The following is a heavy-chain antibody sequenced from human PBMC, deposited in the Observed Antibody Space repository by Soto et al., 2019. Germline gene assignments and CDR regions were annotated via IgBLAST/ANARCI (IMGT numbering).Heavy chain of an antibody. CDR1: GFTFSSYA. J-gene: IGHJ5*02. Sequence: EVQLLESGGGLVQPGGSLRLSCAASGFTFSSYAMSWVRQAPGKGLEWVSAISGSGGSTYYADSVKGRFTISRDNSKNTLYLQMNSPRAEDTAVYYCAKHGLDYGDYGWFDPWGQGTLVTVSS. CDR3: AKHGLDYGDYGWFDP. D-gene: IGHD4-17*01. CDR2: ISGSGGST. V-gene: IGHV3-23*01.